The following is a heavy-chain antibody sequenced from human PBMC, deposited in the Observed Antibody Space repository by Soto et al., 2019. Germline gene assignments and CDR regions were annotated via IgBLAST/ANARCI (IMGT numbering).Heavy chain of an antibody. CDR1: GYTFSDYY. J-gene: IGHJ4*02. Sequence: PGGSLRLSCAASGYTFSDYYMSWIRQAPGKGLEWISNISTNGGNTYYADSVKGRFTITRDNSKNMLFLQNNSLRDDDSAVYYCAKRPASIITFDYWGQGTPVTVSS. V-gene: IGHV3-11*01. CDR2: ISTNGGNT. D-gene: IGHD2-2*01. CDR3: AKRPASIITFDY.